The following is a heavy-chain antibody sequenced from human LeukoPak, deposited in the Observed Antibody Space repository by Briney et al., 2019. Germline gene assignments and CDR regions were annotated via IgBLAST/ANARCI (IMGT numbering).Heavy chain of an antibody. D-gene: IGHD3-16*01. J-gene: IGHJ4*02. CDR1: GFTFSTYE. CDR3: ARPRWGTRDFDH. V-gene: IGHV3-48*03. Sequence: GGSLRLSCAAPGFTFSTYEMNWVRQAPGKGLEWVSYISSSGSIIYYADSVKGRFTISRDNAENSLYPQMNSLRGEDTAVYYCARPRWGTRDFDHWGQGTLVTVSS. CDR2: ISSSGSII.